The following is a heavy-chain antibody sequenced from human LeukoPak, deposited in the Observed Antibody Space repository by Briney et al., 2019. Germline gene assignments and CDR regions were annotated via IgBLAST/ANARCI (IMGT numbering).Heavy chain of an antibody. CDR1: SGFINSYY. CDR2: IYTTGAT. CDR3: GRQGYTASYYFLDF. Sequence: SETLSLTRTVSSGFINSYYWGWVRQPPWKGLEWIGRIYTTGATQYNPSLKSRVTMSIDTSTNQFSLNLRSMTAADTAVYYCGRQGYTASYYFLDFWSQGTLVAVS. D-gene: IGHD1-26*01. V-gene: IGHV4-4*07. J-gene: IGHJ4*02.